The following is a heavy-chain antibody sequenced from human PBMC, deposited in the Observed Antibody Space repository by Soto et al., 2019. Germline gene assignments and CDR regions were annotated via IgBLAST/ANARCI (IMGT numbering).Heavy chain of an antibody. V-gene: IGHV3-30-3*01. CDR2: ISYDGSNK. Sequence: GGSLRLSCAASGFTFSSYAMHWVRQAPGKGLEWVAVISYDGSNKYYADSVKGRFTISRDNSKNTLYLQMNSLRAEDTAVYYCARIPSIAAQTARPGYFQHWGQGTLVTVSS. J-gene: IGHJ1*01. D-gene: IGHD6-6*01. CDR1: GFTFSSYA. CDR3: ARIPSIAAQTARPGYFQH.